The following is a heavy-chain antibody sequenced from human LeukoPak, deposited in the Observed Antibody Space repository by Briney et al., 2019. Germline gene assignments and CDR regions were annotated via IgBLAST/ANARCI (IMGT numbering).Heavy chain of an antibody. V-gene: IGHV1-58*02. Sequence: ASVKVSCKASGFTFSSSAMQWVRQARGQRLEWIGWIVVGSGNTNYAQKFQERVTITRDMTSNTVYMELRSLRFEDTAVYYCAADDLNIGYWGQGTLVTVSS. CDR1: GFTFSSSA. D-gene: IGHD2/OR15-2a*01. CDR2: IVVGSGNT. CDR3: AADDLNIGY. J-gene: IGHJ4*02.